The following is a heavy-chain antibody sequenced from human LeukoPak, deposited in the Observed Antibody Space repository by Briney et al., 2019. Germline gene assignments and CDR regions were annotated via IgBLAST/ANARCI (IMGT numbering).Heavy chain of an antibody. J-gene: IGHJ4*02. D-gene: IGHD6-19*01. CDR3: ARGPHQQWPPMQY. Sequence: ESLRLSCAASGFPFSTYWMSWVRQAPGKGLEHIGEINDSGSSIYNPSLKNRVTISVDTSKKQISVNLTSVTAADTGVYYCARGPHQQWPPMQYWGQGSLVTVSS. CDR2: INDSGSS. V-gene: IGHV4-34*01. CDR1: GFPFSTYW.